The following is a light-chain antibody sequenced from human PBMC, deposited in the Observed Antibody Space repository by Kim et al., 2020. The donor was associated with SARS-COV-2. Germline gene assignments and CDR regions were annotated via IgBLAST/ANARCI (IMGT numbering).Light chain of an antibody. V-gene: IGKV1-16*02. Sequence: DIQMTQSPSSLSASVGDRVTITCRASQDINIDLAWFQQKPGKAPKSLIYAASSLHSGVPSKFSGSRSGTDFILTISSLQPEDSGTYFSQQYNRVTITFGQGTRLEIK. CDR3: QQYNRVTIT. CDR2: AAS. J-gene: IGKJ5*01. CDR1: QDINID.